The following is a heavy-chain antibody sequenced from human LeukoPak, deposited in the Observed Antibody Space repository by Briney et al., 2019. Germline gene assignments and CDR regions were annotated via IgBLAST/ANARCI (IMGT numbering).Heavy chain of an antibody. CDR3: ATLIAVAGHDAFDI. V-gene: IGHV1-18*01. D-gene: IGHD6-19*01. CDR2: ISAYNGST. J-gene: IGHJ3*02. Sequence: GASVKVSCKASGYTFTSYGISWVRQAPGQGLEWMGWISAYNGSTNYAQKLQGRVTMTTDTSTSTAYMELRSLRSDDTAVYYCATLIAVAGHDAFDIWGQGTMVTVSS. CDR1: GYTFTSYG.